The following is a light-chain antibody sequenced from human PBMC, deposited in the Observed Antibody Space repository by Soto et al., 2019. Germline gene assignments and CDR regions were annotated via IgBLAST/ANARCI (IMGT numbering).Light chain of an antibody. CDR3: AAWDDSLTGCV. V-gene: IGLV1-44*01. Sequence: QSVLTQPPSASGTPGQRVTISCSGSSSNIGNNAVNWYQQLPGTAPKLLIYSNNQRPSGVPDRFSGSKSGTSASLAISGLQAEDEADYYCAAWDDSLTGCVFGTGTKLTVL. J-gene: IGLJ1*01. CDR2: SNN. CDR1: SSNIGNNA.